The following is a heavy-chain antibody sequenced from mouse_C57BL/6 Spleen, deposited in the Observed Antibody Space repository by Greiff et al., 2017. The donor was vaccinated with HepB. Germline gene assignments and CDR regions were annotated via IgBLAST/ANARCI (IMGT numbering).Heavy chain of an antibody. J-gene: IGHJ1*03. CDR3: ARSPGSSPGYFDV. CDR1: GYTFTNYW. Sequence: QVHVKQSGAELVRPGTSVKMSCKASGYTFTNYWIGWAKQRPGHGLEWIGDIYPGGGYTNYNEKFKGKATLTADKSSSTAYMQFSSLTSEDSAIYYSARSPGSSPGYFDVWGTGTTVTVSS. CDR2: IYPGGGYT. V-gene: IGHV1-63*01. D-gene: IGHD1-1*01.